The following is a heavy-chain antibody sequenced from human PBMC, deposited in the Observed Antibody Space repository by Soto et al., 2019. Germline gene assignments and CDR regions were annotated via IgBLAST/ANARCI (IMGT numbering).Heavy chain of an antibody. Sequence: GASVKVSWQAFGKTFTHYAMHWGRPAPGQRLEWMGWINTGNGNTKYSQKFQGRVTITTDTSASTAYMELSSLRSEDTAVYYCARDGAVAGDTNFDYWGQGTLVTVSS. V-gene: IGHV1-3*04. CDR2: INTGNGNT. J-gene: IGHJ4*02. D-gene: IGHD6-19*01. CDR3: ARDGAVAGDTNFDY. CDR1: GKTFTHYA.